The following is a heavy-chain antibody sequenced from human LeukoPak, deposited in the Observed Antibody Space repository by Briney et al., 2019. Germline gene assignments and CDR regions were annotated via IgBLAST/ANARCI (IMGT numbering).Heavy chain of an antibody. CDR2: INGDGSST. CDR1: GFTLRTYW. CDR3: AELGITMIGGV. Sequence: GGSLRLSCAASGFTLRTYWMHWVRQAPGKGLVWVSRINGDGSSTSYADSVKGRFTISRDNAKNTLYLQMSSLRAEDTAVYYCAELGITMIGGVWGKGTTVTISS. J-gene: IGHJ6*04. V-gene: IGHV3-74*01. D-gene: IGHD3-10*02.